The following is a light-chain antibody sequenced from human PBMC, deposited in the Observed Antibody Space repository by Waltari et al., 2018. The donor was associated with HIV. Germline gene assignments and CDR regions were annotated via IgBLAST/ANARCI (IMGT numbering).Light chain of an antibody. CDR2: KAS. CDR3: QQYNSYSSFT. CDR1: QSVNSW. Sequence: DILITQSPSTLSASLGDRVIITCRASQSVNSWLAWYQQKPGKAPKPLIYKASSLESGVPSRFSGSGSGTEFTLAISSLQPDDFATYYCQQYNSYSSFTFGPGTKVDIK. V-gene: IGKV1-5*03. J-gene: IGKJ3*01.